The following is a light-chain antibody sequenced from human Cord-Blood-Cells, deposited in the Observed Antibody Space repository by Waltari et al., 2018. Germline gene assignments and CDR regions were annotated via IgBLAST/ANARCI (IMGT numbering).Light chain of an antibody. CDR3: QQYYKTAYS. Sequence: DIVMTQSPDPLGLFPGESATITTKPSPSVLYRSHNKNYLAWYQQKPGQPPKLLIYWASTRESGVPDRFSGSGSGTDFTLTISSLQAEDVAVYYCQQYYKTAYSFGQGTKLEIK. CDR1: PSVLYRSHNKNY. J-gene: IGKJ2*03. V-gene: IGKV4-1*01. CDR2: WAS.